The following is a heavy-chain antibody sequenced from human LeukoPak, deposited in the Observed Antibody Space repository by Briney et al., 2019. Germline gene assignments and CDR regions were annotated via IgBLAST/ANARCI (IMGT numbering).Heavy chain of an antibody. Sequence: LSGGSLRLSCAASGFTFSSYAMSWVRQAPGKGLEWVSAISGSGGSTYYADSVKGRFTISRDNSKNTLYLQVNSLRAEDTAVYYCARSGFCSSASCSAYNYYGLDVWGQGTTVTVSS. J-gene: IGHJ6*02. V-gene: IGHV3-23*01. CDR3: ARSGFCSSASCSAYNYYGLDV. CDR2: ISGSGGST. CDR1: GFTFSSYA. D-gene: IGHD2-2*01.